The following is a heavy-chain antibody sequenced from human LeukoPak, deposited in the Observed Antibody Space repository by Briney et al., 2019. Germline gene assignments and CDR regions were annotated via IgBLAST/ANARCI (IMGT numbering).Heavy chain of an antibody. Sequence: GESLKISCEGSGYSFTSYWIAWVRQMPGKGLEWMGIIYPGDSDTRYSPSFQGQVTISADKSISTAYLQWSGLKASDTAMYYCARTLLSTLDAFDIWGQGTMVTVSS. D-gene: IGHD1-26*01. CDR1: GYSFTSYW. J-gene: IGHJ3*02. CDR2: IYPGDSDT. CDR3: ARTLLSTLDAFDI. V-gene: IGHV5-51*01.